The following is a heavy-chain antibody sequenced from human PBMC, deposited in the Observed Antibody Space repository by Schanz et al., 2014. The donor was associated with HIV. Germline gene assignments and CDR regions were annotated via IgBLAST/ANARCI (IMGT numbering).Heavy chain of an antibody. D-gene: IGHD3-10*01. V-gene: IGHV1-69*01. Sequence: QVQLVQSGAEVKKPGSSVKVFCRASGGTFINYAFSWVRQAPGQGLEWVGGIIPIYGAAHYAQKLQLRVSINADDATNTAYLELSRLSSDDTAVYYCASGRRSGIGGRMDVWGQGTTVSVSS. CDR1: GGTFINYA. J-gene: IGHJ6*02. CDR2: IIPIYGAA. CDR3: ASGRRSGIGGRMDV.